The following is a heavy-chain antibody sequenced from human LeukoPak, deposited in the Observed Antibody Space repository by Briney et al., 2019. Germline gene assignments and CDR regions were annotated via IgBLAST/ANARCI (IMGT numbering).Heavy chain of an antibody. D-gene: IGHD3-3*01. CDR1: GFTFSKAW. J-gene: IGHJ4*02. CDR2: INSDGSST. V-gene: IGHV3-74*01. CDR3: ARAPYYDFWSGYPPDY. Sequence: PGGSLRLSCAASGFTFSKAWMAWVRQAPGKGLVWVSRINSDGSSTNYADSVKGRFTISRDNAKNTLYLQMNSLRAEDTAVYYCARAPYYDFWSGYPPDYWGQGTLVTVSS.